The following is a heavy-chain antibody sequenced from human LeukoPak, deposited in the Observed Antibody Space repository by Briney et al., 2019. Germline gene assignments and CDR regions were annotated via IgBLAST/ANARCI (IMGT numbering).Heavy chain of an antibody. CDR2: ISYDGSNN. V-gene: IGHV3-30*18. J-gene: IGHJ4*02. Sequence: GGSLRLSCAASGFTLSSYGMHWVRQAPGKGLEWVAVISYDGSNNYYADSVKGRFTMSRDNSKNTLYLQMNSLRAEDTAVYYCAKNGDSERWLQPKFVTHWGQGTLVTVSS. D-gene: IGHD5-24*01. CDR1: GFTLSSYG. CDR3: AKNGDSERWLQPKFVTH.